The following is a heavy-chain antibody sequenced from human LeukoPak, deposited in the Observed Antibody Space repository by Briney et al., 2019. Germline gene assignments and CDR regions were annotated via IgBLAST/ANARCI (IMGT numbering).Heavy chain of an antibody. J-gene: IGHJ6*02. CDR2: ISYDGSNK. V-gene: IGHV3-30-3*01. CDR1: GFTFSSYA. CDR3: ARGALGFLEWLYHYGMDV. Sequence: PGGSLRLSCAASGFTFSSYAMHWVRQAPGKGLEWVAVISYDGSNKYYADSVKGRFTISRDNSKNTLYLQMNSLRAEDTAVYYCARGALGFLEWLYHYGMDVWGQGTTVTVSS. D-gene: IGHD3-3*01.